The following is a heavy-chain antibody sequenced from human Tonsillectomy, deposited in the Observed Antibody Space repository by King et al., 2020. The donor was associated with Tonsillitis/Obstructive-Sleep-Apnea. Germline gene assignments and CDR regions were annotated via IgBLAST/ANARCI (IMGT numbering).Heavy chain of an antibody. CDR2: IIPIFGTA. J-gene: IGHJ6*03. CDR1: GGTFSSYA. Sequence: LVQSGAEVKKPGSSVKVSCKASGGTFSSYAISWVRQAPGQGLEWMGGIIPIFGTANYAQKFQGRVTITADESTSTAYMELSSLRSEDTAVYYCARGDYYGSGSYYKLYYYYMDVWGKRTTVTVSS. CDR3: ARGDYYGSGSYYKLYYYYMDV. V-gene: IGHV1-69*01. D-gene: IGHD3-10*01.